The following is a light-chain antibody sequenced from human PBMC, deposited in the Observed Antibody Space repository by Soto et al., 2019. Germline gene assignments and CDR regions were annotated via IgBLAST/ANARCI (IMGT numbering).Light chain of an antibody. CDR2: DAS. CDR1: QSISSW. CDR3: QQYDSSSPT. J-gene: IGKJ2*01. Sequence: DIQMTQSPSTLSASVGDRVTITCRAGQSISSWLAWYQQKPGKAPKLLIYDASSLESGVPSRFSGSGSGTEFTLTIRSLQPDDFATYYCQQYDSSSPTFGQGTKVDIK. V-gene: IGKV1-5*01.